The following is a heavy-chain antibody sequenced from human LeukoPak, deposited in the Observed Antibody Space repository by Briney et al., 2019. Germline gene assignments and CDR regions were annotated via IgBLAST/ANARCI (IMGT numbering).Heavy chain of an antibody. CDR3: ARDIYCSSTSCYPDAFDI. D-gene: IGHD2-2*01. CDR1: GGSFSGYY. Sequence: SETLSLTCAVSGGSFSGYYWSWIRQAPGKGLEWIGEINHSGSTNYNPSLKSRVTISVDTSKNQFSLKLSSVTAADTAVYYCARDIYCSSTSCYPDAFDIWGQGTMVTVSS. CDR2: INHSGST. V-gene: IGHV4-34*09. J-gene: IGHJ3*02.